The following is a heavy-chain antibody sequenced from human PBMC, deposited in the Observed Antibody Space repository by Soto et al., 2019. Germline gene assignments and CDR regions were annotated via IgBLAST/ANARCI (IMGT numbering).Heavy chain of an antibody. CDR3: ARDTGSLVPAAMFY. CDR2: IWYDGSNK. CDR1: GFTFSSYG. D-gene: IGHD2-2*01. V-gene: IGHV3-33*01. Sequence: QPGGSLRLSCAASGFTFSSYGMHWVRQAPGKGLEWVAVIWYDGSNKYYADSVKGRFTISRDNSKNTLYLQMNSLRAEDTAVYYCARDTGSLVPAAMFYWGQGTLVTVSS. J-gene: IGHJ4*02.